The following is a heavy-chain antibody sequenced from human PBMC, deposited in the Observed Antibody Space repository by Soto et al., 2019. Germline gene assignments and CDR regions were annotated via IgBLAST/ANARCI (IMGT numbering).Heavy chain of an antibody. CDR2: IYYSGST. CDR1: GCSISSYY. V-gene: IGHV4-59*01. D-gene: IGHD6-19*01. J-gene: IGHJ4*02. CDR3: AKGGRQWLVTSDFNY. Sequence: SETLSLTCRVPGCSISSYYWSWIRQPPGKGLEWIGYIYYSGSTNYTPSLKSRVTISVDTSKNTVSLEMTSLRAEDTAVYYCAKGGRQWLVTSDFNYWGQGALVTVSS.